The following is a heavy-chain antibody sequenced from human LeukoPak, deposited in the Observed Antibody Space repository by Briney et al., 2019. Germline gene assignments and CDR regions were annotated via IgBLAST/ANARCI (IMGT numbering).Heavy chain of an antibody. CDR1: GFTFSSYS. CDR2: ISSSSSTI. Sequence: GGSLRLSCAASGFTFSSYSMNWVRQAPGKGLEWVSYISSSSSTIYYADSVKGRFTISRDNAKNSLYLQMNSLRDEDTAVYYCARVGYWVAAVEHLWDYFDYWGQGTLVTVSS. J-gene: IGHJ4*02. V-gene: IGHV3-48*02. CDR3: ARVGYWVAAVEHLWDYFDY. D-gene: IGHD6-13*01.